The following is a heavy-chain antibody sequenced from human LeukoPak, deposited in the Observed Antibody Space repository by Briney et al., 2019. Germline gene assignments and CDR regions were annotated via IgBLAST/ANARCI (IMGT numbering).Heavy chain of an antibody. J-gene: IGHJ6*02. D-gene: IGHD4-23*01. CDR1: GYSFTSYW. CDR2: IYPGDSDT. Sequence: GESLKISCKGSGYSFTSYWIGWERQMPGKGLEWMGIIYPGDSDTIYSPSFQGQVTISADKSISTAYLQWSSLKASDSAMYYCARRGTVVTPGYYGMDVWGQGTTVTVSS. CDR3: ARRGTVVTPGYYGMDV. V-gene: IGHV5-51*01.